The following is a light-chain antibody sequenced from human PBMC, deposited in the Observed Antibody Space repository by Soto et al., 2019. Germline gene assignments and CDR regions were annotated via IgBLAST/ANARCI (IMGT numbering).Light chain of an antibody. CDR2: GDN. V-gene: IGLV1-40*01. CDR1: TSNIGAGYG. J-gene: IGLJ2*01. CDR3: QSFDSSLHGWV. Sequence: QSVLTQPPSVSGAPGQRVTISCTGSTSNIGAGYGVHWYQHLPGTAPKLLIYGDNNRPSGVPGRFSGSKSGTSASLAITGLQAEDEADYYCQSFDSSLHGWVFGGGTKVTVL.